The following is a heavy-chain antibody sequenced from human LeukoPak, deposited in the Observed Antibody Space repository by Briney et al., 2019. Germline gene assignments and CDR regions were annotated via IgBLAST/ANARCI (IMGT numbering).Heavy chain of an antibody. J-gene: IGHJ5*02. Sequence: GGSLRLSCAASGFTCSRYWITWVHEAPGKGLEGVANIKQEGREENYVDSVKGGFTISRENAKKSLYLQMNSLRAEDTAVYYCARNHYYDASRGQTWFDPWGQGPLVPVSS. CDR2: IKQEGREE. CDR1: GFTCSRYW. D-gene: IGHD3-22*01. V-gene: IGHV3-7*01. CDR3: ARNHYYDASRGQTWFDP.